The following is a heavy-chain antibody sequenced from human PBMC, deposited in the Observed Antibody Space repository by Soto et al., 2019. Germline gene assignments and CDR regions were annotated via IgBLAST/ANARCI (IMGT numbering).Heavy chain of an antibody. V-gene: IGHV4-59*01. J-gene: IGHJ3*02. CDR2: IYYTGST. CDR1: GGSISTYY. Sequence: QVQLQESGPGLVKPSETLSLTCTVSGGSISTYYWSWIRQPPGKGLEWIGYIYYTGSTNYNPSLKSRVTISVDTSKNQFSLKLRSVTAADTAVYYCARGKEGKYEAFDIWGQGTMVTVSS. CDR3: ARGKEGKYEAFDI.